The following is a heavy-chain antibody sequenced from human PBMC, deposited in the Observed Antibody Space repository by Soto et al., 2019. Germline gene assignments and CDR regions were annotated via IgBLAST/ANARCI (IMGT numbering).Heavy chain of an antibody. J-gene: IGHJ6*02. V-gene: IGHV3-30*18. CDR3: AKDLQSYGDYDYYCYGMDV. CDR1: GFTFRTYG. Sequence: QVQLVESGGGEVQPGRSLTISCAASGFTFRTYGMHWVRQTPGKGLEWVAVISYDGTNKFYSDSVKGRFTISRDNFKNPLTLEMNSLRADDTAVYSCAKDLQSYGDYDYYCYGMDVWGLGTRGTVSS. CDR2: ISYDGTNK. D-gene: IGHD4-17*01.